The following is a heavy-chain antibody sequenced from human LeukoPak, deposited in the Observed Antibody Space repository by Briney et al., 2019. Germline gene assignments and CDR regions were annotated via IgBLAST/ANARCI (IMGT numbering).Heavy chain of an antibody. D-gene: IGHD6-13*01. V-gene: IGHV3-23*01. CDR2: ISGSGGST. CDR1: GFTFSSYA. Sequence: PGGSLRLSCTASGFTFSSYAMSWVRQAPRKGLEWVSAISGSGGSTYYADSVKGRFTISRDNSKNPLYLQMNSLRAADKAVYYCAKEIIGSRSWSSPAFDIWGQGTMVTVSS. CDR3: AKEIIGSRSWSSPAFDI. J-gene: IGHJ3*02.